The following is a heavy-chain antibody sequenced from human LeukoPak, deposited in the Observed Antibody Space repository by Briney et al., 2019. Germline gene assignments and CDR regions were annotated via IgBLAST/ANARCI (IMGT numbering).Heavy chain of an antibody. CDR1: GFTFSSYS. CDR2: ISSSSSYI. V-gene: IGHV3-21*01. Sequence: GGSLRLSCAASGFTFSSYSMNWVRQAPGKGLKWGSSISSSSSYIYYADSVKGRFTISRDNAKNSLYLQMNSLRAEDTAVYYCARGRDFSEDIVVVPAARDAFDIWGQGTMVTVSS. D-gene: IGHD2-2*01. CDR3: ARGRDFSEDIVVVPAARDAFDI. J-gene: IGHJ3*02.